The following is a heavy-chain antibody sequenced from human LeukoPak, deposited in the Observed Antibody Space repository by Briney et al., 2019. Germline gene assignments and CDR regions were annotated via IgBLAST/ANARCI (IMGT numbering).Heavy chain of an antibody. D-gene: IGHD1-1*01. CDR3: AKDRRYNWNDGGYFEY. V-gene: IGHV3-23*01. CDR2: ITGSGGAT. Sequence: GGSLRLSCAASGFTFSSYAMSWVRQAPEKGLEWVSGITGSGGATYYADSVEGRFTISRDNSKNTLFLQVNSLRAEDTAVYYCAKDRRYNWNDGGYFEYWGQGMLVTVSS. CDR1: GFTFSSYA. J-gene: IGHJ4*02.